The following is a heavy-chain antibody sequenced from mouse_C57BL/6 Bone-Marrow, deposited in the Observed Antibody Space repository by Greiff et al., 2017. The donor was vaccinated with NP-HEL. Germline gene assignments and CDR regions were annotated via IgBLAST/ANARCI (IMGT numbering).Heavy chain of an antibody. J-gene: IGHJ2*01. V-gene: IGHV14-4*01. CDR2: IDPENGDT. Sequence: VQLQQSGAELVRPGASVKLSCTASGFNIKDDYMHWVKQRPEQGLEWIGWIDPENGDTEYASKFQGKATITADTSSNTAYLQLSSLTSEDTAVYYCTTLLLLRSYFDYGGQGTTLTVSS. CDR1: GFNIKDDY. D-gene: IGHD1-1*01. CDR3: TTLLLLRSYFDY.